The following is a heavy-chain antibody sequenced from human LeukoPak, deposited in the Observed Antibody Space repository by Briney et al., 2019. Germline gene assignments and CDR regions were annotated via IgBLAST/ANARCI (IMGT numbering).Heavy chain of an antibody. CDR1: GFTSRSYG. J-gene: IGHJ4*02. CDR3: ARGYPDLAVGRVDY. D-gene: IGHD6-19*01. Sequence: GGSLRLSCAASGFTSRSYGMHWVRQAPGKGLEWVAVLWYDGSNRYYADSVKGRFTISRDNSKNTLYLQMNSLRAEDTAVYYCARGYPDLAVGRVDYWGQGTLVTVSS. CDR2: LWYDGSNR. V-gene: IGHV3-33*01.